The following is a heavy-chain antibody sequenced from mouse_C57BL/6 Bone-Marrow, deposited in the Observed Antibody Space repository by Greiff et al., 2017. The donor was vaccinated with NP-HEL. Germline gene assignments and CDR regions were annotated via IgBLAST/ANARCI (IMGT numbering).Heavy chain of an antibody. J-gene: IGHJ3*01. V-gene: IGHV1-75*01. D-gene: IGHD1-1*01. CDR3: ARGGYYGSTKAWFAY. CDR2: IFPGSGST. CDR1: GYTFTDYY. Sequence: QVQLQQSGPELVKPGASVKISCKASGYTFTDYYINWVKQRPGQGLEWIGWIFPGSGSTYYNEKFKGKATLTVDKSSSTAYMLLSSLTSEDSAVYFCARGGYYGSTKAWFAYWGQGTLVTVSA.